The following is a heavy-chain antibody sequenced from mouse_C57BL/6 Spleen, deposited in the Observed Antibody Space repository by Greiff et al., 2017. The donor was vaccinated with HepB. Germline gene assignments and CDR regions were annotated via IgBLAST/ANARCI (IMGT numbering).Heavy chain of an antibody. Sequence: EVQLQESGPGLVKPSQSLSLTCSVTGYSITSGYYWNWIRQFPGNKLEWMGYISYDGSNNYNPSLKNRISITRDTSKNQFFLKLNSVTTEDTATYYCARERSITPGRYFDYWGQGTTLTVSS. CDR1: GYSITSGYY. D-gene: IGHD1-1*01. J-gene: IGHJ2*01. CDR3: ARERSITPGRYFDY. CDR2: ISYDGSN. V-gene: IGHV3-6*01.